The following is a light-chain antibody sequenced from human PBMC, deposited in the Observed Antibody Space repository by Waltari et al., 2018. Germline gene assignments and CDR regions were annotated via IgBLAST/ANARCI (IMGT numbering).Light chain of an antibody. CDR3: QQSYSTPYT. V-gene: IGKV1-12*01. J-gene: IGKJ2*01. CDR2: GAS. Sequence: DIQMTQSPSSVSAFVGDRVTITCRASQSISNWLAWYQQKPGKAPKLLIYGASDLHSGVPSRFSGSGAGTDFTLTISSLQAEDFATYYCQQSYSTPYTFGQGTNLDIK. CDR1: QSISNW.